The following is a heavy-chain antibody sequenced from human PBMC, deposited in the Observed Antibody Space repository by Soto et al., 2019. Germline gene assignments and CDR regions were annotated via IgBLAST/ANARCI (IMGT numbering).Heavy chain of an antibody. V-gene: IGHV3-74*01. Sequence: EVQLVESGGGLVQPGGSLRLSCATSGFPFSYHWMHWVRQAPGKGLVWVSSINSAGSTTRHADSVKGRFTISRDNAKNTLYLQINSLGAEATAVYHCARFGTSYDSSGYLCWGPGTLVTVSS. CDR1: GFPFSYHW. CDR3: ARFGTSYDSSGYLC. J-gene: IGHJ4*01. CDR2: INSAGSTT. D-gene: IGHD3-22*01.